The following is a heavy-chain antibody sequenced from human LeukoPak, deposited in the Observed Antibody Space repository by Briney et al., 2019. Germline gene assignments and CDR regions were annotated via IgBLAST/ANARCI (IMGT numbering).Heavy chain of an antibody. D-gene: IGHD6-13*01. CDR3: ARGLKSSSSWYPLRYYYYYMDV. V-gene: IGHV1-8*01. CDR1: GYTFTSYD. Sequence: ASVKVSCKASGYTFTSYDINWVRQATGQGLEWMGWMNPNSGNTGYAQKFQGRVTMTRSTSISTAYMELSSLRSEDTAVYYCARGLKSSSSWYPLRYYYYYMDVWGKGTTVTVSS. J-gene: IGHJ6*03. CDR2: MNPNSGNT.